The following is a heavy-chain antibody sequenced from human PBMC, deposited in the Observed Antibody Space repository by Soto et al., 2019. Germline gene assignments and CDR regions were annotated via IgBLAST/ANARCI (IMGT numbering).Heavy chain of an antibody. D-gene: IGHD6-13*01. Sequence: PSQTLSLTCTVSGGSLSSYYWSWIRQPPGKGLEWIGYIYYSASTNYNPSLKSRVTISVDTSKNQFSLKLSSVTAADTAVYYCARGGSSRKNYGMDVWGQGRTVKVSS. J-gene: IGHJ6*02. CDR2: IYYSAST. V-gene: IGHV4-59*01. CDR3: ARGGSSRKNYGMDV. CDR1: GGSLSSYY.